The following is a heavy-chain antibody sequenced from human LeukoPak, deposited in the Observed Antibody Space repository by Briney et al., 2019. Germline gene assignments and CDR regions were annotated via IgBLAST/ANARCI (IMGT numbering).Heavy chain of an antibody. D-gene: IGHD3/OR15-3a*01. V-gene: IGHV3-15*01. J-gene: IGHJ4*02. CDR1: GFTFSSYA. CDR3: TTDWTLGPPPSGDY. Sequence: GGSLRLSCAASGFTFSSYAMHWVRQAPGKGLEWVGRIKSKADGGTTDYAAPVKGRFTISRDDSKNTLYLQMNSLKTEDTAVYYCTTDWTLGPPPSGDYWGQGTLVTVSS. CDR2: IKSKADGGTT.